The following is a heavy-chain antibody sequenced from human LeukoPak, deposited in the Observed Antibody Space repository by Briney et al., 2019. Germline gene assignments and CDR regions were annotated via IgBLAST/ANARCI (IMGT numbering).Heavy chain of an antibody. D-gene: IGHD4-23*01. V-gene: IGHV4-61*09. J-gene: IGHJ4*02. Sequence: PSETLSLTCTVSGGSISSSSYYWGWIRQPAGKGLEWIGHIYTSGSTNYNPSPKSRVTMSVDTSKNQFSLKLSSVTAADTAVYYCARGNTVVAPVFDYWGQGTLVTVSS. CDR3: ARGNTVVAPVFDY. CDR1: GGSISSSSYY. CDR2: IYTSGST.